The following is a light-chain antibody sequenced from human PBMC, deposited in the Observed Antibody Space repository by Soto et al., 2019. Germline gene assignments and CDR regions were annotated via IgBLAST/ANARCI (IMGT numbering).Light chain of an antibody. CDR2: AAS. V-gene: IGKV1-8*01. J-gene: IGKJ4*01. Sequence: AIQLTQSPSSFSASTGDRVTITCRASQGISSSLAWYQQKPGKAPELLIYAASTLQSGVPSRFSGSGSWTDFTLTINCLQSEDFAAYYCQQYYSYPLTFGGGTKVEIK. CDR1: QGISSS. CDR3: QQYYSYPLT.